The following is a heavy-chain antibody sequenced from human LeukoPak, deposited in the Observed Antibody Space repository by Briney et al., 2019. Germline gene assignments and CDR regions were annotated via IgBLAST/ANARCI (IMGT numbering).Heavy chain of an antibody. CDR1: GFTFSMSA. V-gene: IGHV3-30-3*01. CDR3: ARGRAGIAAAGFGY. J-gene: IGHJ4*02. D-gene: IGHD6-13*01. Sequence: GGSLRLSCATSGFTFSMSAMHWVRLAPGKGLDWVAVISFDGGNKFYADSVKGRFSISRDNSKNTLYLQMNSLGLGDTAVYFCARGRAGIAAAGFGYWGQGTLVTVSS. CDR2: ISFDGGNK.